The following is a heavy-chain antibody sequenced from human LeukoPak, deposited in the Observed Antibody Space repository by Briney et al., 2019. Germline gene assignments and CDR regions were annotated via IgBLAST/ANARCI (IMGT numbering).Heavy chain of an antibody. J-gene: IGHJ4*02. CDR1: GFTFSSHA. CDR3: ANEIRPNDY. D-gene: IGHD4-17*01. Sequence: PGGSLRLSCAASGFTFSSHAMTWVRQAPGKGLEWVSAISISADTTYYADAVKGRFTISRDNSKNTVYLQMNSLRAEDTAVYYCANEIRPNDYWGQGTLVTVSS. V-gene: IGHV3-23*01. CDR2: ISISADTT.